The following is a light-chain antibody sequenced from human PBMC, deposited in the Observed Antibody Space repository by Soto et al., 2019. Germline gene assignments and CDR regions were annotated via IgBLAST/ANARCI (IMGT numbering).Light chain of an antibody. CDR2: DVS. CDR1: QSVTKC. J-gene: IGKJ5*01. Sequence: IVLTQSPATLSLSPGERATLSCRASQSVTKCLAWYQQQPGQAPRLLIYDVSSMAPGIPARFSGSGSGTDFTLTTSSLEREDFAVFNCQQCIIGLPIPFGQGPRRRLN. CDR3: QQCIIGLPIP. V-gene: IGKV3-11*01.